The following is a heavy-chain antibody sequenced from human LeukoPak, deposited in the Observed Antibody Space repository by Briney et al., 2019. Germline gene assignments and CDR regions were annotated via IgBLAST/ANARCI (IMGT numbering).Heavy chain of an antibody. CDR1: GFTFSSYA. CDR3: AKTPVYSSGWYLDY. V-gene: IGHV3-23*01. CDR2: ISGSGGST. J-gene: IGHJ4*02. Sequence: GGSLRLSCAASGFTFSSYAMSWVRQAPGKGLEWVSAISGSGGSTYYADSVKGRFTVSRDNSKNTLYLQMNSLRAEDTAVYYCAKTPVYSSGWYLDYWGQGTLVTVSS. D-gene: IGHD6-19*01.